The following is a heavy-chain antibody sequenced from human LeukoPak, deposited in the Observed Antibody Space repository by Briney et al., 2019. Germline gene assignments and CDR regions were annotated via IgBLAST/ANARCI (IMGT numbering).Heavy chain of an antibody. V-gene: IGHV1-2*02. Sequence: ASVKVSCKASGYTFTGYYMHWVRQAPGQGLEWMGWINPNSGGTNYAQKFQGRVTMTRDTSISTAYTELSRLRSDDTAVYYCGGVQLYLSDWFDPWGQGTLVTVSS. D-gene: IGHD5-18*01. J-gene: IGHJ5*02. CDR2: INPNSGGT. CDR1: GYTFTGYY. CDR3: GGVQLYLSDWFDP.